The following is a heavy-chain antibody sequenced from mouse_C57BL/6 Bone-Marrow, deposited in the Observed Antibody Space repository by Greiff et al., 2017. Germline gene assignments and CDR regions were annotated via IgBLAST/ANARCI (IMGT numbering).Heavy chain of an antibody. CDR2: IDPEDGDT. CDR1: GFNIKDYY. CDR3: TTRLSLFDY. V-gene: IGHV14-1*01. J-gene: IGHJ2*01. Sequence: EVQVVESGAELVRPGASVKLSCTASGFNIKDYYMHWVKQRPEQGLEWIGRIDPEDGDTEYAPKFQGKATMTADTSSHTAYLQLSSLTSEDTAVYYCTTRLSLFDYWGQGTTLTVSS. D-gene: IGHD2-2*01.